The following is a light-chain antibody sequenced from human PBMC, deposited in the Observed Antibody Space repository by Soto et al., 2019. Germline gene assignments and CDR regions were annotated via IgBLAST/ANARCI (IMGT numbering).Light chain of an antibody. J-gene: IGLJ1*01. V-gene: IGLV1-40*01. CDR3: QSYDISLSDSPYV. CDR1: SSNIGAGSD. CDR2: RNN. Sequence: QAVVTQPPSVSGAPGQRVTISCTGSSSNIGAGSDVHWYQQLPGTAPRLLIYRNNNRPSGVPDRFSGSKSGTSASLAITGLQAEDEADYYCQSYDISLSDSPYVFGTGTKVTVL.